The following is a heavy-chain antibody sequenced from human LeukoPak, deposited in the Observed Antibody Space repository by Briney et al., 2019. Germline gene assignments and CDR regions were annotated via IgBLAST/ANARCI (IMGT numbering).Heavy chain of an antibody. Sequence: SQTLSLTCTVSGGSISSGGYYWSWIRQHPGKGLEWIGYIYYSGSTNYNPSLKSRVTISVDTSKNQFSLKLSSVTAADTAVYYCARDRGWRFGEPSYYYGMDVWGQGTTVTVSS. CDR2: IYYSGST. D-gene: IGHD3-10*01. CDR1: GGSISSGGYY. V-gene: IGHV4-31*03. CDR3: ARDRGWRFGEPSYYYGMDV. J-gene: IGHJ6*02.